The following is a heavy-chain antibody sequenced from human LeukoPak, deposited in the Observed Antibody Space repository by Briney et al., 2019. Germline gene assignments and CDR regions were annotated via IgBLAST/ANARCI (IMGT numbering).Heavy chain of an antibody. CDR2: IKSKTDGETT. CDR1: GFRFNYAW. V-gene: IGHV3-15*01. D-gene: IGHD3-22*01. CDR3: TTEMDYYDSSGYYSLRLFDF. J-gene: IGHJ4*02. Sequence: GGSLRLACAASGFRFNYAWMNWVRQPPGKGPEWVGRIKSKTDGETTDYAAPVKGRFTISRDDSKNTLYLEMKRLKTEDTAVYYCTTEMDYYDSSGYYSLRLFDFWGQGTRVTVSS.